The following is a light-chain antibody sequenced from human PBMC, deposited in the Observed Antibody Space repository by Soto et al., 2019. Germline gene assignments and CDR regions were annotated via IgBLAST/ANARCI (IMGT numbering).Light chain of an antibody. J-gene: IGKJ4*01. Sequence: EVVMTQSPATLSVSPGEGVTLSCRASQSVRTYLAWYQQKPGQAPRLLIYDASNRATGIPARFSGSGSGTDFTLTISSLEPEDFAVYYCHQRSNWPLTFGGGTRWIS. CDR2: DAS. CDR1: QSVRTY. CDR3: HQRSNWPLT. V-gene: IGKV3-11*01.